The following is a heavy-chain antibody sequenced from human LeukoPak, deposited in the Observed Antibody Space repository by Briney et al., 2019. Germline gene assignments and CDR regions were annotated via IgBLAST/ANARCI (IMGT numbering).Heavy chain of an antibody. CDR1: GGSISSSNW. D-gene: IGHD6-6*01. Sequence: PSETLSLTCAVSGGSISSSNWWSWVRQPPGKGLEWIGEIYHSGSTNYNPSLKSRVTISVDKSKNQFSLKLSSVTAADTAVYYCARIGGIAARPGFDYWGQGTLVTVSS. J-gene: IGHJ4*02. CDR2: IYHSGST. V-gene: IGHV4-4*02. CDR3: ARIGGIAARPGFDY.